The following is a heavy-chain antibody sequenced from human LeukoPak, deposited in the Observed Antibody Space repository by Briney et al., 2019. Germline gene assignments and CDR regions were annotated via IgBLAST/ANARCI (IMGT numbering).Heavy chain of an antibody. CDR1: GFTFSSYA. D-gene: IGHD6-19*01. CDR3: AKIQDSSGWPDY. Sequence: GGSLTLSCAASGFTFSSYAMSWVRQAPGKWLEWVSAISGSGGSTYYADSVKGRFTISKDNSKNTLYLQMNSLRDEDTAVYYCAKIQDSSGWPDYWGQGTLVTVSS. V-gene: IGHV3-23*01. J-gene: IGHJ4*02. CDR2: ISGSGGST.